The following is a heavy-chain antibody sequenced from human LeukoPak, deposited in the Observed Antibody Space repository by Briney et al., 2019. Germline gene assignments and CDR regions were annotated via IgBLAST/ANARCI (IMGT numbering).Heavy chain of an antibody. Sequence: GGFLRLSCAASGFTFSSYAMSWVRQAPGKGLEWVSAISGSGGSTYYADSVKGRFTISRGNSKNTLYLQMNSLRAEDTAVYYCANKYYYGSGSYSTWGQGTLVTVSS. CDR3: ANKYYYGSGSYST. V-gene: IGHV3-23*01. CDR1: GFTFSSYA. J-gene: IGHJ5*02. CDR2: ISGSGGST. D-gene: IGHD3-10*01.